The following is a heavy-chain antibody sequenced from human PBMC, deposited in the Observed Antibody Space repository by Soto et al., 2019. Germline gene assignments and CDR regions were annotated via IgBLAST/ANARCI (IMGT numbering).Heavy chain of an antibody. J-gene: IGHJ4*02. CDR3: XXXXXXXXLDY. Sequence: QVQLQESGPGLVKPSQTLSLTCTVSGGSINSGAHYWSWLRQHPGKGLEWIGYIYYSGDTQYNPXXXXXXXXXXXXXXXXXXXXXXXXXXXXXXXXXXXXXXXXXXLDYWGQGTLVTVSS. V-gene: IGHV4-31*01. CDR1: GGSINSGAHY. CDR2: IYYSGDT.